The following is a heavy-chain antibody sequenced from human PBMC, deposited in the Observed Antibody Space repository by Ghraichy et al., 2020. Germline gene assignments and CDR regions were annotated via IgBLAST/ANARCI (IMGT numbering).Heavy chain of an antibody. V-gene: IGHV4-4*07. CDR3: AREQEAWIQLWYNWLDP. Sequence: GSLRLSCTVSGGSISSYYWSWIRQPAGKGLEWIGRIYTSGSTNYNPSLKSRVTMSVDTSKNQFSLKLSSVTAADTAVYYCAREQEAWIQLWYNWLDPWGQGTLVTVSS. CDR2: IYTSGST. CDR1: GGSISSYY. D-gene: IGHD5-18*01. J-gene: IGHJ5*02.